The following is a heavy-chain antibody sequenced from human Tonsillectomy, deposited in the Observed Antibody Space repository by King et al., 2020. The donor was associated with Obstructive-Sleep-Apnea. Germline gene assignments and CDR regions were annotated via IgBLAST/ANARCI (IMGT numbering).Heavy chain of an antibody. CDR2: IYTSGST. V-gene: IGHV4-4*07. Sequence: QLQESGPGLVKPSETLSLTCTVSGGSISSYYWSWIRQPAGKGLEWIGRIYTSGSTNYNPSLKRRVTMSVDTSKNQFSLKLSALTAADTAVYYCARGYCSGGSCVSYNWFDPWGQGTLVTVSS. CDR1: GGSISSYY. CDR3: ARGYCSGGSCVSYNWFDP. D-gene: IGHD2-15*01. J-gene: IGHJ5*02.